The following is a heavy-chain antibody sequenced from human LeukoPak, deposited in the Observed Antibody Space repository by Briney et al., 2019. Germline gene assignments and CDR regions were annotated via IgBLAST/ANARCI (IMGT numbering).Heavy chain of an antibody. V-gene: IGHV1-18*01. CDR3: AREAPVAAGSDAFDI. D-gene: IGHD6-19*01. CDR2: ISPYNGNT. CDR1: GYTFTTYG. Sequence: ASVKVSCKSSGYTFTTYGISWMRQAPGQGLEWMGWISPYNGNTKYAQKLQGRVTMTTDTSTNTAYMELRSLRSDDTAVYYCAREAPVAAGSDAFDIWGQGTMVTVSS. J-gene: IGHJ3*02.